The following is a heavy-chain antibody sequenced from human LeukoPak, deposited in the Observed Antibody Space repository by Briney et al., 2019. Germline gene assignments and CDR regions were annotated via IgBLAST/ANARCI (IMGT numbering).Heavy chain of an antibody. Sequence: ASVKVSCKTSGYTFTGHYLHWVRQTPGQGLEWMGWINPNSVGTKYAQKFQGRVSMSWDTPVSTAYMELSRLRSDDTAVYFCARDTSSMVRGVIIYYFDFWGQGTPVTVSS. CDR1: GYTFTGHY. V-gene: IGHV1-2*02. J-gene: IGHJ4*02. CDR3: ARDTSSMVRGVIIYYFDF. D-gene: IGHD3-10*01. CDR2: INPNSVGT.